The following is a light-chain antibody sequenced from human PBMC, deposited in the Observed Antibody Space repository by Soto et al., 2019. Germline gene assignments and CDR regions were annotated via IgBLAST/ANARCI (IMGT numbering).Light chain of an antibody. CDR1: QSICDT. Sequence: IVLTQSPATLSLSPGGRATLSCRASQSICDTLAWYKQKPGQAPRLLIHAASTRATGFPARCSGSGSGTDFTLTISSLKSEDFEVYYCQQYGNSPITFGQGTRLEIK. J-gene: IGKJ5*01. CDR2: AAS. V-gene: IGKV3-15*01. CDR3: QQYGNSPIT.